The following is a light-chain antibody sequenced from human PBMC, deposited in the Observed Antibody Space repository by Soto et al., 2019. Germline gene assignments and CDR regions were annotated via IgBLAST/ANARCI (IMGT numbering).Light chain of an antibody. Sequence: QSVMTQPPSASGTPGQRVTISCSGSSSNIGSNTVNWYQQLPGTAPKLLIYSNNQRPSGVPDRFSGSKSGTSASLAISGLQSEYEADYYCAAWDDSLNGWVFGGGTTVTVL. J-gene: IGLJ3*02. CDR3: AAWDDSLNGWV. CDR2: SNN. V-gene: IGLV1-44*01. CDR1: SSNIGSNT.